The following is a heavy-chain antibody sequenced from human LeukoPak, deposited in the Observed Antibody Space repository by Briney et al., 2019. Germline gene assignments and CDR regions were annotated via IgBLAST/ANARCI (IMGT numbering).Heavy chain of an antibody. CDR1: GFTFSSYE. J-gene: IGHJ4*02. D-gene: IGHD3-10*01. Sequence: GGSLRLSCAASGFTFSSYEMNWVRQAPGKGLEWVSYISSSGSTMYYADSVKGRFTISRDNAKNSLYLQMNSLRAEDTAVYYCARLLWFGESKTFDYWGQGTLVTVSS. V-gene: IGHV3-48*03. CDR2: ISSSGSTM. CDR3: ARLLWFGESKTFDY.